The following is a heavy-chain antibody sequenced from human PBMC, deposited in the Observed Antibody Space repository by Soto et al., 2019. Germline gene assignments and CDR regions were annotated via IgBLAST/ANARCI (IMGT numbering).Heavy chain of an antibody. Sequence: GSLRLSCAASGFTFNNYAMNWVRQAPGKGLEWVATISATGGSTYYADSVKGRFTISRDNSKNTLYLQMNGLRVEDTAVYYCAKDRLAGNFDYWGQGTQVTFSS. V-gene: IGHV3-23*01. CDR2: ISATGGST. J-gene: IGHJ4*02. CDR1: GFTFNNYA. CDR3: AKDRLAGNFDY.